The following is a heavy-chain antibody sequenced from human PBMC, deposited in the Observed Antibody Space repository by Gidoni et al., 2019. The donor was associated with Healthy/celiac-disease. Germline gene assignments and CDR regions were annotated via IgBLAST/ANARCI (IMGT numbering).Heavy chain of an antibody. D-gene: IGHD3-3*01. J-gene: IGHJ3*02. Sequence: EVQLVESGGGLVQPGGSLRLSCAASGFTFSSYWMSWVRQAPGKGLEWVANIKQDGSEKYYVDSVKGRFTISRDNAKNSLYLQMNSLRAEDTAVYYCARDGPPKIDFWSGYYGPVSYAFDIWGQGTMVTVSS. CDR3: ARDGPPKIDFWSGYYGPVSYAFDI. CDR1: GFTFSSYW. CDR2: IKQDGSEK. V-gene: IGHV3-7*01.